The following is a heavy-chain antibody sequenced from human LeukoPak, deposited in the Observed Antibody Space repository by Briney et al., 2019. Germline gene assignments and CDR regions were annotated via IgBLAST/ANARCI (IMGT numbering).Heavy chain of an antibody. CDR2: IKQNGSEK. CDR3: ARETYSSSWSAKFYYYYMDV. CDR1: GFTFSSYW. J-gene: IGHJ6*03. V-gene: IGHV3-7*01. Sequence: GGSLRLSCAASGFTFSSYWMNWVRQAPGKGLEWVANIKQNGSEKYYVDSVKGRFTISRDNARNSLYLQMNSLRAEDTAVYYCARETYSSSWSAKFYYYYMDVWGKGTTVTVSS. D-gene: IGHD6-13*01.